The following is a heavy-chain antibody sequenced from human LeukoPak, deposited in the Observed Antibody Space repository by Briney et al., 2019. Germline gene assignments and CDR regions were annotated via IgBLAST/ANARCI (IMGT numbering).Heavy chain of an antibody. Sequence: GGSLRLSCAASGFTFRNYAMSWVRQAPGKGLEWVSSIRDSGTGTYYADSVKGRFTISRDNSKNTLYLQMNSLRAEDTAVYHCAKNDYGFYFDPWGQGTLVTVSS. CDR1: GFTFRNYA. V-gene: IGHV3-23*01. D-gene: IGHD4/OR15-4a*01. J-gene: IGHJ5*02. CDR2: IRDSGTGT. CDR3: AKNDYGFYFDP.